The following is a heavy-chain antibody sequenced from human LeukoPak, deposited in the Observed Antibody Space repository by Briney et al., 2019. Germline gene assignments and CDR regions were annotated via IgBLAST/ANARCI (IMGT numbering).Heavy chain of an antibody. D-gene: IGHD2-2*01. J-gene: IGHJ4*02. CDR3: AKLMTGSSNLSILYY. CDR2: SSGSGGTT. V-gene: IGHV3-23*01. CDR1: GFTFSSYA. Sequence: PGGSLRLSCAASGFTFSSYAMSWVRQAPGKGLEWVSVSSGSGGTTYYADSVKGRLTISRDNSKNTLYLQMNSLRAEDTAVYYCAKLMTGSSNLSILYYWGQGTLVTVSS.